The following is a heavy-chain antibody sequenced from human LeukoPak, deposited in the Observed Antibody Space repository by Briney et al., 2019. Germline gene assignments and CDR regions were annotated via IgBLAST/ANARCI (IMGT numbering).Heavy chain of an antibody. J-gene: IGHJ6*03. CDR2: IRYDGSNK. CDR3: AKESYYYDSSVNYYYYMDV. CDR1: GFTFSSYG. Sequence: PGGSLRLSCAASGFTFSSYGMHWVRQAPGKGLEWVAFIRYDGSNKYYADSVKGRFTISRDNSKNTLYLQMNSLRAEDTAVYYCAKESYYYDSSVNYYYYMDVWGKGTTVTISS. D-gene: IGHD3-22*01. V-gene: IGHV3-30*02.